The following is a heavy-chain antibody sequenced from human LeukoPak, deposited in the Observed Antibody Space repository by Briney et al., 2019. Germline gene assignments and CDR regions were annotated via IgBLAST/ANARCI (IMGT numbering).Heavy chain of an antibody. J-gene: IGHJ6*03. CDR2: MNPNSGNT. D-gene: IGHD5-24*01. V-gene: IGHV1-8*01. Sequence: ASVKVSCKASGYTFTSYDINWVRQATGQGLEWMGWMNPNSGNTGYAQKFRGRVTMTRNTSISTAYMELSSLRSEDTAVYYCARVAAMAAYYYYYMDVWGKGTTVTVSS. CDR1: GYTFTSYD. CDR3: ARVAAMAAYYYYYMDV.